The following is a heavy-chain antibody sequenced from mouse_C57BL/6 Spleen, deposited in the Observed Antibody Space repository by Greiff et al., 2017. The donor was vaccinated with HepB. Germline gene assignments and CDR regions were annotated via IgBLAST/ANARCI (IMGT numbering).Heavy chain of an antibody. D-gene: IGHD1-1*01. V-gene: IGHV3-6*01. CDR2: ISYDGSN. J-gene: IGHJ1*03. CDR3: ARVDYYGSSSYWYFDV. CDR1: GYSITSGYY. Sequence: EVQLVESGPGLVKPSQSLSLTCSVTGYSITSGYYWNWIRQFPGNKLEWMGYISYDGSNNYNPSLKNRISITRDTSKNQFFLKLNSVTTEDTATYYCARVDYYGSSSYWYFDVWGTGTTVTVSS.